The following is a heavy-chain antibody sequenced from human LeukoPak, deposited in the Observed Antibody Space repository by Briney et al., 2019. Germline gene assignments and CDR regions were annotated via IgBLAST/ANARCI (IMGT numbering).Heavy chain of an antibody. J-gene: IGHJ6*02. CDR1: GFSLSTRGMR. V-gene: IGHV2-70*04. CDR2: IDWDDEE. D-gene: IGHD3-10*01. Sequence: SGPALVKPTQTLTLTCTFSGFSLSTRGMRVSWIRQPPGKALEWLARIDWDDEEFFSTSLKTRLSISKDTSKNQVVLTMTNMDPVDTATYFCARMVRGTSGSGNKDRENFYYMDVWGQGTTVTVSS. CDR3: ARMVRGTSGSGNKDRENFYYMDV.